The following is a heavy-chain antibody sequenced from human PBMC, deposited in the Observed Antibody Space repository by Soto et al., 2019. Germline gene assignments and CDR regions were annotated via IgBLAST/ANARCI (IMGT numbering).Heavy chain of an antibody. CDR1: GFTFSSYS. CDR3: ARDVKSGLFDP. CDR2: ISSSSSYI. V-gene: IGHV3-21*01. J-gene: IGHJ5*02. Sequence: GGSLRLSCAASGFTFSSYSMNWVRQAPGKGLEWVSSISSSSSYIYYADSVKGRFTISRDNAKNSLYLQMNSLRAEDTAVYYCARDVKSGLFDPWGQGTLVTVSS. D-gene: IGHD1-26*01.